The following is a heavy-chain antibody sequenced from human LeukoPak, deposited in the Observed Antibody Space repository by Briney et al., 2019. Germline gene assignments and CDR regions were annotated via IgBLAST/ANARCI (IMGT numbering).Heavy chain of an antibody. V-gene: IGHV1-18*01. J-gene: IGHJ4*02. CDR3: ARDICSSSSCYFGYFDY. CDR1: GYTFTSYG. CDR2: INTYNGNT. D-gene: IGHD2-2*01. Sequence: VASVKVSCKASGYTFTSYGISWVRQAPGQGLEWMGWINTYNGNTNYAQKLQGRVTMTTDTSTNTAYMELRSLRSDDTAVYYCARDICSSSSCYFGYFDYWGQGTLVTVSS.